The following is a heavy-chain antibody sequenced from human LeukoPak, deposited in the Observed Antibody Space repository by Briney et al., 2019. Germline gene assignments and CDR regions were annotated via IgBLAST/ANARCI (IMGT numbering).Heavy chain of an antibody. CDR3: AIIYLIVEATTFDY. V-gene: IGHV3-21*01. CDR2: ITRSSNYK. J-gene: IGHJ4*02. Sequence: GGSLRLSCAASGFTFSSYSMNWVRQAPGKGLEWVSSITRSSNYKYYTESVKGRFTISRDNAKNSLYLQMNSLRAEDTAVYYCAIIYLIVEATTFDYWGQGTLVTVSS. D-gene: IGHD1-26*01. CDR1: GFTFSSYS.